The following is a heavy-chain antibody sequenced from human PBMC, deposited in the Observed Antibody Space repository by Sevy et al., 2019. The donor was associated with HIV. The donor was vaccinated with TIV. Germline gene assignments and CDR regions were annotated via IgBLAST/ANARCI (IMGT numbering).Heavy chain of an antibody. CDR1: GFTFSSYS. Sequence: GGSLRLSCAASGFTFSSYSMNWVRQAPGKGLEWVSSISSSSSYIYYADSVKGRFTISRDNAKNSLYLQMNSLRAEDTAVYYCARDPMAARRLTYYYYGMDVWGQGTTVTVSS. J-gene: IGHJ6*02. CDR3: ARDPMAARRLTYYYYGMDV. D-gene: IGHD6-6*01. V-gene: IGHV3-21*01. CDR2: ISSSSSYI.